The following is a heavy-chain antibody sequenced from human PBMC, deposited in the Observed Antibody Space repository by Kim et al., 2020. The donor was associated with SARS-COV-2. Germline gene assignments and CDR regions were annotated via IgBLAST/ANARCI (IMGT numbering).Heavy chain of an antibody. D-gene: IGHD3-3*01. V-gene: IGHV3-30*18. CDR3: AKDGTPSTIFGPFDY. CDR1: GFTFSSYG. CDR2: ISYDGSNK. J-gene: IGHJ4*02. Sequence: GGSLRLSCAASGFTFSSYGMHWVRQAPGKGLEWVAVISYDGSNKYYADSVKGRFTISRDNSKNTLYLQMNSLRAEDTAVYYCAKDGTPSTIFGPFDYWGQGTLVTVSS.